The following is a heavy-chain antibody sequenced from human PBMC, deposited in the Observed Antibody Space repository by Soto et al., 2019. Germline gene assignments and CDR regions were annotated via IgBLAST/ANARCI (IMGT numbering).Heavy chain of an antibody. CDR3: TSGIAVAGRPHPYFDY. CDR1: GFTFGDYA. J-gene: IGHJ4*02. Sequence: GGSLRLSCTASGFTFGDYAMSWFRQAPGKGLEWVGFIRSKAYGGTTEYAASVKGRFTISRDDSKSIAYLQMNSLKTEDTAVYYCTSGIAVAGRPHPYFDYWGQGTLVTVSS. V-gene: IGHV3-49*03. CDR2: IRSKAYGGTT. D-gene: IGHD6-19*01.